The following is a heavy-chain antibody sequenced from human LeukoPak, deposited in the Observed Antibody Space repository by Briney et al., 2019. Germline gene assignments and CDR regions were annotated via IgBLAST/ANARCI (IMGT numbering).Heavy chain of an antibody. J-gene: IGHJ4*02. Sequence: PGGSLRLSCAASGFTFSNYVMSWVRQAPGRGLEWFSAISGDGGSTYYADSVKDRFTISSDKSKNTLYLQMNSLRAEDTAIYYCVRGCSDTCYRFDYWGQGTLVTVSS. CDR3: VRGCSDTCYRFDY. V-gene: IGHV3-23*01. CDR1: GFTFSNYV. CDR2: ISGDGGST. D-gene: IGHD2-15*01.